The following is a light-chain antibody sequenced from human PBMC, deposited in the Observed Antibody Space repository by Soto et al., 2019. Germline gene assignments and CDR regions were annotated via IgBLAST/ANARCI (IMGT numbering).Light chain of an antibody. CDR3: SLYAGSNNVV. CDR2: EVS. Sequence: QSVLTQPPSASGSPGQSVAISCTGTSSDIGAYKFVSWYQQHPGKAPKLIIYEVSIRPSGVPDRFSGSKSGNTASLTVSVLLAEDEADYYCSLYAGSNNVVFGGGTKVTVL. CDR1: SSDIGAYKF. J-gene: IGLJ2*01. V-gene: IGLV2-8*01.